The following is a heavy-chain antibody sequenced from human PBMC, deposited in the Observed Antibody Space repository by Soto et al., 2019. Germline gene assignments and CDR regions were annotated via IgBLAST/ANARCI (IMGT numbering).Heavy chain of an antibody. CDR1: GGAISTYY. V-gene: IGHV4-4*07. D-gene: IGHD3-3*01. Sequence: TLSLTCTVSGGAISTYYWTWIRQPAGKGLEWIGRIYSSGSTKYNPSLQSRVTMSLDTSNNQLSLRLTSVTAADTAVYYCARGQRFSDWFDPWGQGTLVTVSS. CDR2: IYSSGST. CDR3: ARGQRFSDWFDP. J-gene: IGHJ5*02.